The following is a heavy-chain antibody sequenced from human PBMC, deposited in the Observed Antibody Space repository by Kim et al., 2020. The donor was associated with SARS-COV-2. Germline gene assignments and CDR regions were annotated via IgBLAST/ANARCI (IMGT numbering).Heavy chain of an antibody. CDR1: GCSISSADYY. Sequence: SETLSLTCAVSGCSISSADYYWTWIRQHPEKGLEWIGYTSHKGRINYNPSLKSRIAMSLDTSKNLFSLKLGSAIAADTAIYYCARLPDISGWPFDSWGQGTLVTVSS. D-gene: IGHD6-19*01. CDR2: TSHKGRI. CDR3: ARLPDISGWPFDS. V-gene: IGHV4-31*11. J-gene: IGHJ5*01.